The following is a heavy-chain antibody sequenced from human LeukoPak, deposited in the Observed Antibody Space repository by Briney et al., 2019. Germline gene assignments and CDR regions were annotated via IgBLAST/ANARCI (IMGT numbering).Heavy chain of an antibody. V-gene: IGHV1-18*01. CDR1: GYTFSNYG. J-gene: IGHJ4*02. CDR2: ISAYNGNT. CDR3: AREPHDYSPPGY. Sequence: ASVKVSCKASGYTFSNYGISWVRQAPGQGLEWMGWISAYNGNTNYAQKLQGRVTMTTDTSTSTAYMELRSLRSDDTAVYYCAREPHDYSPPGYWGQGTLVTVSP. D-gene: IGHD4-11*01.